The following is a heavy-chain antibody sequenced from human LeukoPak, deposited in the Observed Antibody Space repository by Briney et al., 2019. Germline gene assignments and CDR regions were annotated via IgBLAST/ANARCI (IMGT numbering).Heavy chain of an antibody. CDR1: GITLSNYG. V-gene: IGHV3-30*18. CDR2: VSYDGSDK. CDR3: TKVAHYYGLGSYSEY. J-gene: IGHJ4*02. Sequence: GGSLRLSCAVPGITLSNYGMHWVRQAPGKGLEWVAVVSYDGSDKYYADSVKGRFIISRDNSKNTLFLQMDSLRAEDTAVYYCTKVAHYYGLGSYSEYWGQGTLVTVSS. D-gene: IGHD3-10*01.